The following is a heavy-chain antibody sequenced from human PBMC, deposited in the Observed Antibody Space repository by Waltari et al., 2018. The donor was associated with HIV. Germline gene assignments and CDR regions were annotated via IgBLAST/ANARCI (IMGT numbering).Heavy chain of an antibody. Sequence: EVQLVESGGGLVQPGGSLRLSCAASGFTFSSYWMHWVRQAPGKGLVGRARMNSAGRSTSYADSVKGRFTISRDNAKNTLYLQMNRLRAEDTAVYYCASGYSSSWRSDYYYYGMDVWGQGTTVTVSS. CDR3: ASGYSSSWRSDYYYYGMDV. D-gene: IGHD6-13*01. J-gene: IGHJ6*02. CDR2: MNSAGRST. CDR1: GFTFSSYW. V-gene: IGHV3-74*01.